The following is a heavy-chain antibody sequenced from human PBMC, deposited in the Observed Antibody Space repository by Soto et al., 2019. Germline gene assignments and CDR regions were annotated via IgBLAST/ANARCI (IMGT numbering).Heavy chain of an antibody. CDR3: ASHNCNDVGGGDPFEY. V-gene: IGHV5-51*01. CDR1: GYSFTSYW. CDR2: IYPGDSDT. D-gene: IGHD1-1*01. J-gene: IGHJ4*02. Sequence: PGESLKISCKGSGYSFTSYWIGWVRQMPGKGLEWMGIIYPGDSDTRYSPSFQGQVTISADKSISTAYLQWSSLKASDTAMYYCASHNCNDVGGGDPFEYWGQGTLVTVSS.